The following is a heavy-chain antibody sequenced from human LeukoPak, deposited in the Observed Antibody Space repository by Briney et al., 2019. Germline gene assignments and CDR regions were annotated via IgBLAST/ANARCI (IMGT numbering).Heavy chain of an antibody. CDR2: ISSNGDST. J-gene: IGHJ4*02. Sequence: PGGSLRLSCAASGFTFSSYAMHWVRQAPGKGLEYVSAISSNGDSTYYANSVKGRFTISRDNSKNTLYLQMGSLRVEDMAVYYCARGGGYRGYGQDYWGQGTLVTVSP. V-gene: IGHV3-64*01. CDR3: ARGGGYRGYGQDY. CDR1: GFTFSSYA. D-gene: IGHD5-12*01.